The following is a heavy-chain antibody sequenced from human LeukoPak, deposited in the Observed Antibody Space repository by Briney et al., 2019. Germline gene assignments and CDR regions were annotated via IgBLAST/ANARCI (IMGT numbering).Heavy chain of an antibody. CDR2: IYTSGST. D-gene: IGHD6-19*01. J-gene: IGHJ4*02. V-gene: IGHV4-4*07. CDR1: GDSISRYH. CDR3: ASGLAVAVFGLDY. Sequence: SETLSLTCTVSGDSISRYHWSWIRHPTGRGLEWIGRIYTSGSTNYNPSLKSRVTMSIDTSKNQFSLKLSSVTAADTAVYYCASGLAVAVFGLDYWGQGTLVTVSS.